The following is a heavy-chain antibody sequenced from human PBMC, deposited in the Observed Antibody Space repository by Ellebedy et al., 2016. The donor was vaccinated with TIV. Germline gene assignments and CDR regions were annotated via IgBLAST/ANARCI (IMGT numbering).Heavy chain of an antibody. CDR3: TGGRNWYVPDDY. Sequence: SETLSLTXTVSGGSISSYYWSWIRQPPGKGLEWIGYFSYSETTNYNPSLTSRVTISVDTSKKQFSLRLRSVSAADTAVYYWTGGRNWYVPDDYWGQGTLVTVSS. CDR1: GGSISSYY. V-gene: IGHV4-59*13. J-gene: IGHJ4*02. CDR2: FSYSETT. D-gene: IGHD6-13*01.